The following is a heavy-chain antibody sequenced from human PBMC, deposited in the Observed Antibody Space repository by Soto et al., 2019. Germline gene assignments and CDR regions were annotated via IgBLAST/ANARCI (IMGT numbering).Heavy chain of an antibody. V-gene: IGHV1-18*01. D-gene: IGHD2-15*01. Sequence: QVQLVQSGAEVKKPGASVKVSCKASGYTFTSYGISWGRQAPGQGLEWMGWISAYNGNTNYAQKLQGRVTMTTDTSTSTAYRELRSLRSDDTAVYYCARDEGEMMVVAATNDYWGQGTLVTVSS. CDR2: ISAYNGNT. CDR1: GYTFTSYG. J-gene: IGHJ4*02. CDR3: ARDEGEMMVVAATNDY.